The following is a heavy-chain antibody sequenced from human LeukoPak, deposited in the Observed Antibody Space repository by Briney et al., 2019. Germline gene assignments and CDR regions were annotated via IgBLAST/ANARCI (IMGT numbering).Heavy chain of an antibody. Sequence: PGGSLRLSCAASGFTFSRDAMNWVRQAPGKGLEWVGFIRSKVYGGTTDYAAAVKGRFTISRDDSKSIAYLQMNSLQSEDTAVYFCSRSTWRYTMDVWGQGTTVTVSS. CDR3: SRSTWRYTMDV. CDR2: IRSKVYGGTT. J-gene: IGHJ6*02. V-gene: IGHV3-49*04. D-gene: IGHD5-24*01. CDR1: GFTFSRDA.